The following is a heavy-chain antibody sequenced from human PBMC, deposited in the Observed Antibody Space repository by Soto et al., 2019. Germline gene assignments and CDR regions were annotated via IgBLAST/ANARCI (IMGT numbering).Heavy chain of an antibody. Sequence: QVHLLLQSGAEVKKPGSSVKVSCKASGGTPSNSAISWVRQAPGQGLEWMGGIIPVFGLVKYAQNFQGRVTITADESTNTSYMELSSLRPGDTAVYYCAGGCIVVVGSRAYYGMDVWGQGTTVTVSS. CDR3: AGGCIVVVGSRAYYGMDV. CDR2: IIPVFGLV. D-gene: IGHD3-22*01. J-gene: IGHJ6*02. V-gene: IGHV1-69*01. CDR1: GGTPSNSA.